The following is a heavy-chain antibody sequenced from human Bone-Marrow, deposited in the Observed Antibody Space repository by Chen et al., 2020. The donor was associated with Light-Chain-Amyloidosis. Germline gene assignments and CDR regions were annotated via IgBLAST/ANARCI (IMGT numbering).Heavy chain of an antibody. CDR2: IYPDDSDA. D-gene: IGHD5-12*01. CDR1: GYTFPNYW. Sequence: EVHLEQSGPEVKKPGESLKISCKGSGYTFPNYWIGWVRQMPGKGLEWMVVIYPDDSDASYSPSFEGQVTISADKSITTAYLQWRSRKASDTAMYYCARRRDGYIFDYWGQGTLVTVSS. J-gene: IGHJ4*02. CDR3: ARRRDGYIFDY. V-gene: IGHV5-51*01.